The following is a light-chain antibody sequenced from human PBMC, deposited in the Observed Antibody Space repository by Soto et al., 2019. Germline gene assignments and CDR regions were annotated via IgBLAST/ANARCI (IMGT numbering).Light chain of an antibody. Sequence: EIVMTQSPATLSVSPGERATLSCRASQSVSNNLAWYQQKPGQAPRLLIYGASTRATGIPARFSGSGSGTEFPLTISSLQSEDFEVYYCQQYNNWPITFGQGTRLEIK. CDR1: QSVSNN. V-gene: IGKV3D-15*01. J-gene: IGKJ5*01. CDR3: QQYNNWPIT. CDR2: GAS.